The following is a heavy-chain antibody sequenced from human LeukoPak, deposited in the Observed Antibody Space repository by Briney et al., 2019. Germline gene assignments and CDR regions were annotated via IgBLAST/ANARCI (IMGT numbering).Heavy chain of an antibody. D-gene: IGHD3-10*01. V-gene: IGHV4-4*07. CDR2: IYITGST. CDR3: AKRGNYGYFDY. J-gene: IGHJ4*02. CDR1: GGSIINYY. Sequence: PSETLSLTCSVAGGSIINYYWSWIRQSAGTGLEWVGRIYITGSTTYNPSLQSRLSMSVDTSKNQFSLRLTSVTAADTAVYYCAKRGNYGYFDYWGQGTLVTVSS.